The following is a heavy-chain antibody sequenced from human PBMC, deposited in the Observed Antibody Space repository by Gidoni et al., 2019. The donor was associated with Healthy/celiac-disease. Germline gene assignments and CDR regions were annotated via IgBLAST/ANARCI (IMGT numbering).Heavy chain of an antibody. V-gene: IGHV3-30*18. Sequence: QVQLVESGGGVVQPGRSLRLSCAASGFTFSSYGMHWVRQAPGKGLEWVAVISYDGSNKDYADSGKGRFTISRDNSKNTLYLQMNSLRAEDTAVYYCAKGSGSSGIPVEYFDYWGQGTLVTVSS. D-gene: IGHD3-22*01. CDR1: GFTFSSYG. CDR3: AKGSGSSGIPVEYFDY. CDR2: ISYDGSNK. J-gene: IGHJ4*02.